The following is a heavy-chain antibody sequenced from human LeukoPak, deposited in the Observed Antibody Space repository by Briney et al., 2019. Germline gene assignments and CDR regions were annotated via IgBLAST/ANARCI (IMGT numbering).Heavy chain of an antibody. V-gene: IGHV4-34*01. J-gene: IGHJ4*02. CDR2: INHSGST. CDR1: GGSFSGYY. D-gene: IGHD3-22*01. CDR3: ARGQEVVVITPYYFDY. Sequence: PSETLSLTCAVYGGSFSGYYWSWIRQPPGKGLEWIGEINHSGSTNYNPSLKSRVTISVDTSKNQFSLKLSSVTAADTAVHYCARGQEVVVITPYYFDYWGQGTLVTVSS.